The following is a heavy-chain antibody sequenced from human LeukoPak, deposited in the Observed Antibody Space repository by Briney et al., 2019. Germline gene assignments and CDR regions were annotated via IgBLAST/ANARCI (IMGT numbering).Heavy chain of an antibody. V-gene: IGHV4-61*02. J-gene: IGHJ4*02. Sequence: PSQTLSLTXTVSGGSISSGSYYWSWIRQPAGKGLEWIGRIYTSGSTNYNPSLKSRVTISVDTSKNQFSLKLSSVTAADTAVYYCARGGSGYDYWGQGTLVTVSS. D-gene: IGHD3-22*01. CDR2: IYTSGST. CDR3: ARGGSGYDY. CDR1: GGSISSGSYY.